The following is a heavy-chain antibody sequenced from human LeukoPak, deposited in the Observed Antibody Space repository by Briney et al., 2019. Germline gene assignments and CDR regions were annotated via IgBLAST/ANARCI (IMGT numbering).Heavy chain of an antibody. CDR3: AGHFTYSTQYNWFDP. J-gene: IGHJ5*02. Sequence: GESLKISCKGSGYSFTSYWIGWVRQMPGKGLEWMGIIHPGDSDTRYGPSFQGQVTISADKSISTAYLQWSSLKASDTAMYYCAGHFTYSTQYNWFDPWGQGTLVTVSS. D-gene: IGHD4-11*01. CDR2: IHPGDSDT. V-gene: IGHV5-51*01. CDR1: GYSFTSYW.